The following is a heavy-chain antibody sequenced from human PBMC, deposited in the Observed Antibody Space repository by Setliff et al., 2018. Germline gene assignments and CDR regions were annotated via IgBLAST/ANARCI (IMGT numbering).Heavy chain of an antibody. V-gene: IGHV4-59*12. CDR3: VRVRVVQGYYEFDS. D-gene: IGHD3-16*01. CDR1: GGSISPYF. CDR2: VYSGGSP. Sequence: SETLSLTCTVSGGSISPYFWSWIRQPPGKGLDWIGYVYSGGSPNYSPSFKSRVTMSIDTSKNQFSLKLSSVIVADSATYYCVRVRVVQGYYEFDSWGQGALVTVSS. J-gene: IGHJ4*02.